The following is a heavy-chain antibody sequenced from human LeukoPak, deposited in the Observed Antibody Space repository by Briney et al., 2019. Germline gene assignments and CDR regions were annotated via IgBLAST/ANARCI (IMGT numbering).Heavy chain of an antibody. Sequence: PSGTLSLTCTVSGASISSYYWSWIRQPPGKGLDYIGYIHYSGITNYNPSLKSRVTLSVDTSKNQFSLRLSSVTAADTAVYYCARHDTRGGAYDIWGQGTMVTVSS. J-gene: IGHJ3*02. V-gene: IGHV4-59*08. CDR2: IHYSGIT. CDR1: GASISSYY. D-gene: IGHD3-10*01. CDR3: ARHDTRGGAYDI.